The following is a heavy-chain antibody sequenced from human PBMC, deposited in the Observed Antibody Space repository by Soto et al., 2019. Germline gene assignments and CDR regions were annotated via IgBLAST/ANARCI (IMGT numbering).Heavy chain of an antibody. D-gene: IGHD2-2*01. CDR2: IIPIFGTA. V-gene: IGHV1-69*13. Sequence: ASVKVSCKASGGTFSSYAISWVRQAPGQGLEWMGGIIPIFGTANYAQKFQGRVTITADESTSTAYMELSSLRSEDTAVYYCARRQLLGLSSHLNWFDPWGQGTLVTVSS. J-gene: IGHJ5*02. CDR1: GGTFSSYA. CDR3: ARRQLLGLSSHLNWFDP.